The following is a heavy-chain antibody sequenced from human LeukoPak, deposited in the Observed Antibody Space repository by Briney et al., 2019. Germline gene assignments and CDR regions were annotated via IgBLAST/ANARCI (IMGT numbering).Heavy chain of an antibody. CDR3: ARRTSYDTLTGYNYRYFDL. CDR2: IYYTWST. V-gene: IGHV4-59*01. D-gene: IGHD3-9*01. J-gene: IGHJ2*01. Sequence: PSETLSLPCTVSGVSISFYYWSWVRQPPGKGLEGIGYIYYTWSTDYNPSLKSRVTMSVDTSKHQFSLNLRSVTATDTAVYYCARRTSYDTLTGYNYRYFDLWGRGTLVTVSS. CDR1: GVSISFYY.